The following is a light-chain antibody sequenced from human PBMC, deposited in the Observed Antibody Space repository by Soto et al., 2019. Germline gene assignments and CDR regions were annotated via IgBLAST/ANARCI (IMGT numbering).Light chain of an antibody. V-gene: IGKV3-11*01. CDR1: QSVSSY. CDR2: DAS. Sequence: EIVLTQSPATLSLSPGERATLSCRASQSVSSYLAWYQQKPGQAPRLLIYDASNRSTGIAARFSGSGSWTDFTLTISSIEPEDFAVYYCQQRSNWPPYTFGQGTKLEIK. CDR3: QQRSNWPPYT. J-gene: IGKJ2*01.